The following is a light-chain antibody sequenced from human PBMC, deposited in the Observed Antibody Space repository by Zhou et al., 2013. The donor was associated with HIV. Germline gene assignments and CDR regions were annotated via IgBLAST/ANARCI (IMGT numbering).Light chain of an antibody. V-gene: IGKV1-5*03. J-gene: IGKJ4*01. CDR1: QSISSW. CDR3: QQYNSYALT. Sequence: DIQMTQSPSTLSASVGDRVTITCRASQSISSWLAWYQQKPGKTPKLLIYKASNLESGVPSRFSGSGSGTEFTLTISSLQPDDFATYYCQQYNSYALTFGGGTKVE. CDR2: KAS.